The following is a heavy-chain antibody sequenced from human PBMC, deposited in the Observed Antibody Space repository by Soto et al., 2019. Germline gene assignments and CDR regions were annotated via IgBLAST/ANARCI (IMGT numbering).Heavy chain of an antibody. Sequence: GGSLRLSCAASGFTFSSYGMHWVRQAPGKGLEWVAVISYDGSNKYYADSVKGRFTISRDNSKNTLYLQMNSLRAEDTAVYYCAKDIGYCSGGSCYPPGNYFDYWGQGTLVTVSS. V-gene: IGHV3-30*18. CDR2: ISYDGSNK. D-gene: IGHD2-15*01. J-gene: IGHJ4*02. CDR3: AKDIGYCSGGSCYPPGNYFDY. CDR1: GFTFSSYG.